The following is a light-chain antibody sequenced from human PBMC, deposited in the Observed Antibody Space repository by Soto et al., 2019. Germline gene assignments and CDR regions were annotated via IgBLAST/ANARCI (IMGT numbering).Light chain of an antibody. CDR1: QSLEDSDGNSY. CDR2: KIS. Sequence: IVMTQTPLSSAVTLGQPASISCRSSQSLEDSDGNSYLSWLHQRPGQPPRLLIYKISNRLSGVPDRFTGSGAGTVFTLRISRVEADDVGLYYCMQAKQFPWTFGQGTKVDIX. CDR3: MQAKQFPWT. V-gene: IGKV2-24*01. J-gene: IGKJ1*01.